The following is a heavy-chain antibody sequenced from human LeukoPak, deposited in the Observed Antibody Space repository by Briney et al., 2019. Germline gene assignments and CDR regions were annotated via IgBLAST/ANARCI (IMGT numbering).Heavy chain of an antibody. CDR2: ISSSSSYI. J-gene: IGHJ6*02. Sequence: PGGSLRLSCAAPGISFSSHGMNWLRQAPGKGLEWVSSISSSSSYIYYADSVKGRFTISRDNAKNSLYLQMNSLRAEDTAVYYCARESHYDSIYYGMDVWGQGTTVTVSS. D-gene: IGHD3-22*01. CDR1: GISFSSHG. CDR3: ARESHYDSIYYGMDV. V-gene: IGHV3-21*01.